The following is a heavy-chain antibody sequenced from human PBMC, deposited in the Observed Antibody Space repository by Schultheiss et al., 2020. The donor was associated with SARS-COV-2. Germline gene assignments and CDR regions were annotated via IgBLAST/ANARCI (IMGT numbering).Heavy chain of an antibody. D-gene: IGHD3-9*01. V-gene: IGHV3-21*04. J-gene: IGHJ4*02. Sequence: GGSLRLSCAASGFTFSSYSMNWVRQAPGKGLEWVSSISSSSSYIYYADSVKGRFTISRDNAKNSLYLQMNSLRAEDTALYYCAKDLRGYDILTGLGYWGQGTLVTVSS. CDR2: ISSSSSYI. CDR3: AKDLRGYDILTGLGY. CDR1: GFTFSSYS.